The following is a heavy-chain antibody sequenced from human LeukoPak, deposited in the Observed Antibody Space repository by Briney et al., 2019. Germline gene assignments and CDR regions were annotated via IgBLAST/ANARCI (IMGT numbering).Heavy chain of an antibody. CDR1: GYTFTSYG. D-gene: IGHD3-22*01. J-gene: IGHJ4*02. CDR2: ISAYNGNT. Sequence: ASVKVSCKASGYTFTSYGISWVRQAPGQGLEWMGWISAYNGNTNYAQKLQGRVTMTTDTSTSTAYMELRSLGSDDTAVYYCARERRNYYDSSGYYPDYWGQGTLVTVSS. CDR3: ARERRNYYDSSGYYPDY. V-gene: IGHV1-18*01.